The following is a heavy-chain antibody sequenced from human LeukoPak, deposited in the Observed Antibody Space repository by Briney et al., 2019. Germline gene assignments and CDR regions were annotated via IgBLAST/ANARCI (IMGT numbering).Heavy chain of an antibody. CDR3: ARDQAPYCTNGICYERQAYYFDY. CDR1: GFTFGSYS. CDR2: ISSSNSYI. V-gene: IGHV3-21*01. D-gene: IGHD2-8*01. J-gene: IGHJ4*02. Sequence: GGSLRLSCAASGFTFGSYSMHWVRQAPGKGLEWVSSISSSNSYIYYADSVKGRFTISRDNAKNSLYLQMNSLRVEDTAVYYCARDQAPYCTNGICYERQAYYFDYWGQGTLVTVSS.